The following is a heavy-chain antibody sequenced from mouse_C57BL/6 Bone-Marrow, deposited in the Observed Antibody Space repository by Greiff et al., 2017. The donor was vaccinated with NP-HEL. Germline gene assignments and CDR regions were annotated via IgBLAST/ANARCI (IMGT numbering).Heavy chain of an antibody. CDR1: GYTFTSYW. Sequence: VQLQQSGAELARPGASVKLSCKASGYTFTSYWMHWVKQRPGQGLEWIGNINPSNGGTNYNEKFKSKATLTVDKSSSTAYMQLSSLTSEDSAVYYCARERGSTMAPGWFAYWGQGTLVTVSA. D-gene: IGHD2-1*01. CDR2: INPSNGGT. V-gene: IGHV1-53*01. CDR3: ARERGSTMAPGWFAY. J-gene: IGHJ3*01.